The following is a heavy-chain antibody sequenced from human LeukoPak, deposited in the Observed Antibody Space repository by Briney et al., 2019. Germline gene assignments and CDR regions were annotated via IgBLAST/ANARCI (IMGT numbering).Heavy chain of an antibody. V-gene: IGHV3-33*01. CDR3: ARGHIGYYYYYGMDV. CDR1: GFTFSSYG. CDR2: IWYDGSNK. J-gene: IGHJ6*02. Sequence: PGGSLRLSCAASGFTFSSYGMHWVRQAPGKGLEWVAVIWYDGSNKYYADSVKGRFTISRDNSKNTLYLQMNSLRAEDTAVYYCARGHIGYYYYYGMDVRGQGTTVTVSS.